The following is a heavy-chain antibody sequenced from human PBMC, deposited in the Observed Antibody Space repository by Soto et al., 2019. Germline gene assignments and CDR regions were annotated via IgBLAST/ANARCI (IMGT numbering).Heavy chain of an antibody. CDR3: AREEVSARKHYGMDV. CDR2: ISYDGSSK. V-gene: IGHV3-30-3*01. Sequence: QVQVVESGGGVVQPGRSLRLSCAASGFTFSNYAMHWVRQAPGKGLEWVAIISYDGSSKYYADSVKGRFTISRDNSKNTLYLQMSSLRGDDMAVYFCAREEVSARKHYGMDVWGQGTTVTVSS. J-gene: IGHJ6*02. CDR1: GFTFSNYA.